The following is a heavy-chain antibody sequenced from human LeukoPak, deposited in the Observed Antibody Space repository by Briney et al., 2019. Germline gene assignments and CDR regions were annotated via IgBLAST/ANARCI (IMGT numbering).Heavy chain of an antibody. D-gene: IGHD6-19*01. CDR2: IRYDGSNK. CDR1: GFTFSSYG. V-gene: IGHV3-30*02. J-gene: IGHJ4*02. Sequence: GGSLRLSCAASGFTFSSYGMHWVRQAPGKGLEWVAFIRYDGSNKYYADSVKGGFTISRDNSKNTLYLQMNSLRAEDTAVYYCTKDSGANIAVAGTDFDYWGQGTLVTVSS. CDR3: TKDSGANIAVAGTDFDY.